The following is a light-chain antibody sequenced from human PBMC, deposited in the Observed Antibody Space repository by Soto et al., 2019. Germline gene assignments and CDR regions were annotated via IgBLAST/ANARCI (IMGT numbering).Light chain of an antibody. CDR2: EAS. Sequence: DIQMTQSPSSLSASVGDRVTITCQASQDIVNYLNWYQQKPGKAPKLLIYEASNLETGVPSRFSGSGSGTDFTFTISSLQPEDIATYYCQQYDNLPPYTFGQGTKVDIK. V-gene: IGKV1-33*01. CDR1: QDIVNY. CDR3: QQYDNLPPYT. J-gene: IGKJ2*01.